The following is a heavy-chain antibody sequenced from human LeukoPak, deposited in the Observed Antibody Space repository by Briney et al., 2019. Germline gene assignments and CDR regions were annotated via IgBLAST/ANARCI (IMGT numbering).Heavy chain of an antibody. CDR2: IYYSGST. CDR3: ARARPMVFDY. J-gene: IGHJ4*02. Sequence: PSETLSLTCTVSGGSISSGNYYWSWIRQPPGKGLEWIGYIYYSGSTNYNPSLKSRVTISVDTSKNQFSLKLTSVTAADTAVYYCARARPMVFDYWGQGTLVTVS. V-gene: IGHV4-61*01. D-gene: IGHD3-10*01. CDR1: GGSISSGNYY.